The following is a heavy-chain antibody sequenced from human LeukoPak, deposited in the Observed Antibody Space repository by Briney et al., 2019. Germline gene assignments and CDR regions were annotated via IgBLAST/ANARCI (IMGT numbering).Heavy chain of an antibody. V-gene: IGHV3-21*01. D-gene: IGHD5-18*01. CDR1: GFTFSSYS. CDR2: VTSSSSYI. J-gene: IGHJ4*02. CDR3: ARDRLWDTAPDY. Sequence: GGSLRLSCAGSGFTFSSYSMTWVRQAPGKGLEWVSSVTSSSSYIYYADSVKGRFTISRDNAKNSLYLQMNSLRAEDTAVYYCARDRLWDTAPDYWGQGTLVTVSS.